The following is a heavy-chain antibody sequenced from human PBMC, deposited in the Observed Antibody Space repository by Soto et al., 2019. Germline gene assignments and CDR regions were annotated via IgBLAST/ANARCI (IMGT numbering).Heavy chain of an antibody. CDR2: ISGSGGST. CDR3: AKGGQDASMSDFWSGYHLYFDY. D-gene: IGHD3-3*01. Sequence: GGSLRLSCAASGFTFSSYAMSWVRQAPGKGLEWVSAISGSGGSTYYADSVKGRFTISRDNSKNTLYLQMNSLRAEDTAVYYCAKGGQDASMSDFWSGYHLYFDYWGQGTLVTVSS. CDR1: GFTFSSYA. V-gene: IGHV3-23*01. J-gene: IGHJ4*02.